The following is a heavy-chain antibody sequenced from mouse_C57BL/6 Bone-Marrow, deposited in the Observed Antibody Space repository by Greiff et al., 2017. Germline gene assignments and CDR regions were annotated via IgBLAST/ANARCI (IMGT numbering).Heavy chain of an antibody. CDR3: ARFSSHWYFDV. CDR1: GYTFTSYW. J-gene: IGHJ1*03. V-gene: IGHV1-61*01. Sequence: VQLQQPGAELVRPGSSVKLSCKASGYTFTSYWMDWVKQRPGQGLEWIGNIYPSDSETHYNQKFKDKATLTVDKSSSTAYMQLSSLTSEDSAVYYCARFSSHWYFDVWGTGTTVTVAS. CDR2: IYPSDSET. D-gene: IGHD1-1*01.